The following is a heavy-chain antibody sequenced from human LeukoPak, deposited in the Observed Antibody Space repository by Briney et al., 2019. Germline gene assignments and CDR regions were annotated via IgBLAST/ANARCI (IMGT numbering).Heavy chain of an antibody. CDR1: GGSFSGYY. D-gene: IGHD2-15*01. CDR2: INHSGST. V-gene: IGHV4-34*01. CDR3: ARGRTGAVVAAMSY. Sequence: PSETLSLTCAVYGGSFSGYYWSWIRQPPGKGLEWIGEINHSGSTNYNPSLKSRVTISVDTSKNQFSLKLSSVTAADTAVYYCARGRTGAVVAAMSYWGQGTLVTVSS. J-gene: IGHJ4*02.